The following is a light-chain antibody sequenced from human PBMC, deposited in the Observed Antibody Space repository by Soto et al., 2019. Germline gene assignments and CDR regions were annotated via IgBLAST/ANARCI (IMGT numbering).Light chain of an antibody. CDR2: EVS. J-gene: IGLJ1*01. CDR3: NSYSTTSSLYV. CDR1: SSDIGYHTY. Sequence: QSVLTQPASVSGSPGQSITISCTGTSSDIGYHTYVSWYQQHPGKAPKLLIYEVSSRPSGVSGRFSGSKSGNTASLTISGLQAEDEADYYRNSYSTTSSLYVFGAGTKVTVL. V-gene: IGLV2-14*01.